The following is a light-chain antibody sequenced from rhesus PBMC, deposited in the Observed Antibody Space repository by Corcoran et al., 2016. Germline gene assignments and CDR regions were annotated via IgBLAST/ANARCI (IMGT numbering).Light chain of an antibody. CDR2: RAS. CDR1: QSISSW. J-gene: IGKJ4*01. CDR3: QQGNSNPLT. V-gene: IGKV1-22*01. Sequence: DIQMTQSPSSLSASVGDTVTITCRASQSISSWLDWYQQKPGKAPKLLIYRASSLQRGVPSRFSGSGSGTDFTLPISSLQPEDFATYYCQQGNSNPLTFGGGTKVEIK.